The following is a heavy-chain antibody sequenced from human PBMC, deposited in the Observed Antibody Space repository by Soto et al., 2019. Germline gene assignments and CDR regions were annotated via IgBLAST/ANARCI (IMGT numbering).Heavy chain of an antibody. CDR1: GGSVSSGSYY. V-gene: IGHV4-61*01. J-gene: IGHJ6*02. Sequence: SETLSLTCTVSGGSVSSGSYYWSWIRQPPGKGLEWIGCIYYSGSTNYNPSLKSRVTISVDTSKNQFSLKLSSVTAADTAVYYCARDSDYYDSTEAPYYYYGMDVWGQGTTVTVSS. CDR3: ARDSDYYDSTEAPYYYYGMDV. CDR2: IYYSGST. D-gene: IGHD3-22*01.